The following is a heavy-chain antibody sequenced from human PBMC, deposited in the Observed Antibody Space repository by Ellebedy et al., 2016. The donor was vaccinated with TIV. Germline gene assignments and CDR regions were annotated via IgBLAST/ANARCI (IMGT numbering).Heavy chain of an antibody. CDR3: VGFGITFSALGDY. D-gene: IGHD3-16*01. Sequence: PGGSLRLSCAASGFGFNSYWMHWVRQATGKGLVWVSSISGEGSRTSHADSVKGRFTISGDNAKDTLYLQMNSLRVEDTAVYYCVGFGITFSALGDYWGQGSLVTVSS. CDR1: GFGFNSYW. J-gene: IGHJ4*02. CDR2: ISGEGSRT. V-gene: IGHV3-74*01.